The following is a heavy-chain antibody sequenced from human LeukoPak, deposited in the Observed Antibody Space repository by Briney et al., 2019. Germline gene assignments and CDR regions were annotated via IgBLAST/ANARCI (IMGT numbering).Heavy chain of an antibody. CDR3: ARDLVHHRLLATNYNWFDP. CDR2: ISGYNGNT. J-gene: IGHJ5*02. Sequence: ASVKVSCKASGYTFTTYNINWVRQAPGQGLEWMGWISGYNGNTNYAQKLQGRVTMTIDTSTSTAYMEVRSLRSDDTAVYYCARDLVHHRLLATNYNWFDPWGQGTLVTVSS. D-gene: IGHD2-8*01. CDR1: GYTFTTYN. V-gene: IGHV1-18*01.